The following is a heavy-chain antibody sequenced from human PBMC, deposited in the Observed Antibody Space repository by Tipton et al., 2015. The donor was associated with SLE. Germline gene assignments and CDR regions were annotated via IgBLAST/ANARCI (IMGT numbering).Heavy chain of an antibody. D-gene: IGHD7-27*01. CDR3: ARDIEAPGDFLYFDY. V-gene: IGHV4-4*07. Sequence: GLVKPSETLSLTCAVSGGSVSRDYWSWIRHPAGKGLEWIGRIYTSGSTNYNPSLKTRVTISVDMSKNQFSLKLTSVTAADTAVYYCARDIEAPGDFLYFDYWGQGILVTVSS. CDR1: GGSVSRDY. CDR2: IYTSGST. J-gene: IGHJ4*02.